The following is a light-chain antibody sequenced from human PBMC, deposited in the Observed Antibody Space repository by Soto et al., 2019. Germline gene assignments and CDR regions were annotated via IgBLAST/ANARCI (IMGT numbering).Light chain of an antibody. CDR3: QQRSNWLLYT. J-gene: IGKJ2*01. CDR2: DAS. Sequence: EIVLTQSPATLTLSPGERATLSCRASQSVSSYLAWYQQKPGQAPRLLIYDASNRATGIPARFSGSGSGTDFTLIISSLEPEDFAVYYCQQRSNWLLYTFGQGTKLEIK. CDR1: QSVSSY. V-gene: IGKV3-11*01.